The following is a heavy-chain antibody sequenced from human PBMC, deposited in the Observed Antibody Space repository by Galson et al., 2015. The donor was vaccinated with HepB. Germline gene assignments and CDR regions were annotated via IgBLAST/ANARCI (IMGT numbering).Heavy chain of an antibody. CDR3: AHSKGMLMFGGVIVIPLFTD. V-gene: IGHV2-5*02. J-gene: IGHJ4*02. CDR2: IYWDDDK. D-gene: IGHD3-16*02. CDR1: GFSLTTREVS. Sequence: PALVKPTQTLTLTCAFSGFSLTTREVSVGWIRQPPGKALEWLALIYWDDDKRYSPSLKSRLSITKDTSKNQVVLTMTNMDPEDTATYYCAHSKGMLMFGGVIVIPLFTDRGQGTLVTVSS.